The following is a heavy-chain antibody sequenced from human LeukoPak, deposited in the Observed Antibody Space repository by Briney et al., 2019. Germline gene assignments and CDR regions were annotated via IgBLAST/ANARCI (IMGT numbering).Heavy chain of an antibody. CDR1: NYTFTSYG. Sequence: SVKVSCKASNYTFTSYGISWVRQAPGQGPEWMAWINAYNGDTNYAQKFQGRVTLTTDTSTSTAYMELRSLRSDDTAVYYCARDGSGVWFDYWGQGTLVTVSS. V-gene: IGHV1-18*01. D-gene: IGHD3-10*01. J-gene: IGHJ4*02. CDR3: ARDGSGVWFDY. CDR2: INAYNGDT.